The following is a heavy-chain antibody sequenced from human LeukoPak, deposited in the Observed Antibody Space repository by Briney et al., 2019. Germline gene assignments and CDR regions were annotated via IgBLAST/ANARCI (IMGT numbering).Heavy chain of an antibody. V-gene: IGHV4-39*01. D-gene: IGHD2-2*01. Sequence: SQTLSLTCTVSGGSISSNSYYWGWIRQPPGEGLGWIGSIYYSGSAFYNPSLKSRVTISVDTSKNQFSLKMRSVTAADTAVYYCARRYCSSTSCPDLFDYWGQGTLVTVSS. CDR1: GGSISSNSYY. CDR2: IYYSGSA. CDR3: ARRYCSSTSCPDLFDY. J-gene: IGHJ4*02.